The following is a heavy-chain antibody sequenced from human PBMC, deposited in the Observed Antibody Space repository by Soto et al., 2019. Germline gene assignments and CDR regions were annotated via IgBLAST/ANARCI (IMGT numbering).Heavy chain of an antibody. CDR3: ARPLQLAVSGFDP. J-gene: IGHJ5*02. D-gene: IGHD3-3*02. CDR1: GDSISSSSYY. CDR2: IHYRANS. Sequence: SETLSLTCAVSGDSISSSSYYWAWIRQPPGKGLEWIGSIHYRANSYYSPSLKSRVTISVDTSKNQISLRLSSVTAADTAVYYCARPLQLAVSGFDPWGQGTLVTVSS. V-gene: IGHV4-39*01.